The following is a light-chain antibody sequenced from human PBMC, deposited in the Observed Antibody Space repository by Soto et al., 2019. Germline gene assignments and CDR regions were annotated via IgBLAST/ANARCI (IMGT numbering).Light chain of an antibody. CDR3: HRGDEFCIS. CDR2: DVF. V-gene: IGKV1-33*01. J-gene: IGKJ4*01. Sequence: DIQMTQSASSLPASVGDTVTISCQASQDISKYLNWFQQKPGKAPKLLIYDVFSVETGVPSRFRGRGSGTDFPPLTSTMRPDIFVKDMCHRGDEFCISLGGRSKV. CDR1: QDISKY.